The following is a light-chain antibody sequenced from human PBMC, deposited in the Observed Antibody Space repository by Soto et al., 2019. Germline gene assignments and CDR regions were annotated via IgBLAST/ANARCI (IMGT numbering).Light chain of an antibody. V-gene: IGKV3-11*01. CDR3: QQYNNWPGT. Sequence: EIVLTQSPATLSLSPGERATLSCRASQSVSRHLAWYQQKPGQAPRLLIYDASNRATGIPARFSGSGSGTDFTLTISSLQSEDFGVYYCQQYNNWPGTFGQGTKVDIK. CDR2: DAS. J-gene: IGKJ1*01. CDR1: QSVSRH.